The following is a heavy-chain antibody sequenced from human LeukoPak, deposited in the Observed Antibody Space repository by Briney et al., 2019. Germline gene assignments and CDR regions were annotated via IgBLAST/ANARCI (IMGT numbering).Heavy chain of an antibody. CDR3: ARCQRGGNSVDY. D-gene: IGHD4-23*01. CDR1: GFTFSSYS. J-gene: IGHJ4*02. Sequence: GGSLRLSCAASGFTFSSYSMNWVRQAPGKGLEWVSSISSSSSYIYYADSVKGRSTISRDNAKNSLYLQMNSLRAEDTAVYYCARCQRGGNSVDYWGQGTLVTVSS. V-gene: IGHV3-21*01. CDR2: ISSSSSYI.